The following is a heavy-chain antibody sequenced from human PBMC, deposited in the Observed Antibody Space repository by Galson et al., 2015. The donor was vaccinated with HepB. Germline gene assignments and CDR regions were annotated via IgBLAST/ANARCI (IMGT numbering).Heavy chain of an antibody. Sequence: SLRLSCAASGFTFSSYGMHWVRQAPGKGLEWVAVIWYDGSNKYYADSVKGRFTISRDNSKNTLYLQMNSLRAEDTAVYYCARARIAAAGAAFDIWGQGTMVTVSS. CDR3: ARARIAAAGAAFDI. V-gene: IGHV3-33*01. D-gene: IGHD6-13*01. J-gene: IGHJ3*02. CDR1: GFTFSSYG. CDR2: IWYDGSNK.